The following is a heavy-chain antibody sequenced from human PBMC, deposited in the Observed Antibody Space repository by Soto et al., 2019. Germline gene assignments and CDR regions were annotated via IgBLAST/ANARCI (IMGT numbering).Heavy chain of an antibody. V-gene: IGHV3-30*03. CDR2: ISYDGRNT. CDR1: GFTLRGFC. D-gene: IGHD5-12*01. CDR3: ARMAPPIDY. J-gene: IGHJ4*02. Sequence: GGALRHSCGGSGFTLRGFCIDLVRQAPGKGLEWVAVISYDGRNTHYADSVKGRLTISRDNSKNTLYLQMNSLRAEDTAVYYCARMAPPIDYWGQGTLVTVSS.